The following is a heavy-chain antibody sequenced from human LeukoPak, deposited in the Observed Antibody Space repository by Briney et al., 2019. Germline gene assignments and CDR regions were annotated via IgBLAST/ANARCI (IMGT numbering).Heavy chain of an antibody. D-gene: IGHD1-26*01. V-gene: IGHV3-30*18. Sequence: PGGSLRLSCAASGSTFSSCGMHWVRQAPGKGLEWVAVISYDGSNKYYADSVKGRFTISRDNSKNTLYLQMNSLRAEDTAVYYCAKDLVGATFFDYWGQGTLVTVSS. CDR2: ISYDGSNK. CDR3: AKDLVGATFFDY. CDR1: GSTFSSCG. J-gene: IGHJ4*02.